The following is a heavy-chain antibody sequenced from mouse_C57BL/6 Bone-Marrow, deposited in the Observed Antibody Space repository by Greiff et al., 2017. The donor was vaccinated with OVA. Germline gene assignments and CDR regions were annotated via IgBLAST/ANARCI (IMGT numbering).Heavy chain of an antibody. Sequence: EVQVVESGGDLVKPGGSLKLSCAASGFTFSSYGMSWVRQTPDKRLEWVATISSGGSYTYYPDSVKGRFTISRDNAKNTLYLQMSSLKSEDTAMYYCARHTTWDWYFDVWGTGTTVTVSS. CDR2: ISSGGSYT. D-gene: IGHD4-1*01. CDR1: GFTFSSYG. V-gene: IGHV5-6*01. CDR3: ARHTTWDWYFDV. J-gene: IGHJ1*03.